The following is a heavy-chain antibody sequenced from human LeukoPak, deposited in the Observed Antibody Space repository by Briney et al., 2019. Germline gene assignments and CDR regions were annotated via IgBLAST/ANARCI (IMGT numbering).Heavy chain of an antibody. V-gene: IGHV1-2*02. CDR1: GYTFTGYY. CDR2: INPNSGGT. CDR3: ARKYSYDSNGYYY. J-gene: IGHJ4*02. D-gene: IGHD3-22*01. Sequence: GASVKVSCKTSGYTFTGYYLHWVRQAHGQGLEWLGWINPNSGGTNYAQNFQGRVTMTRDTSISTIYMELSRLTSDDTAMYYCARKYSYDSNGYYYWGQGTLVTVSS.